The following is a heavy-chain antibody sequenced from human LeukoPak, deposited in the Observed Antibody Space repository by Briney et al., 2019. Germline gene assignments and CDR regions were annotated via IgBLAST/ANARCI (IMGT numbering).Heavy chain of an antibody. J-gene: IGHJ4*02. Sequence: GGSLRLSCAASGFTFSSYGMHWVRQAPGKGLEWVAVISYDGSNKYYADSVKGRFTISRDNSKNTLYPQMNSLRAEDTAVYYCARADYGDYPSPFDYWGQGTLVTVSS. CDR2: ISYDGSNK. CDR3: ARADYGDYPSPFDY. CDR1: GFTFSSYG. D-gene: IGHD4-17*01. V-gene: IGHV3-30*03.